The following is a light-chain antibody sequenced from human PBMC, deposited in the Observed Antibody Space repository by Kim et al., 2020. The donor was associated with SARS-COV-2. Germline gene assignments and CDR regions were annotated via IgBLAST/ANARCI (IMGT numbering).Light chain of an antibody. CDR1: KLGDKL. CDR2: QNS. CDR3: QAWDSFTGV. Sequence: SYELTQPPSVSVSPGQTASITCSGDKLGDKLASWYQQKPGQSPVLVMYQNSKRYSGIPGRFSGSNSGNTATLTISGTQAMDEADYFCQAWDSFTGVVGGG. J-gene: IGLJ3*02. V-gene: IGLV3-1*01.